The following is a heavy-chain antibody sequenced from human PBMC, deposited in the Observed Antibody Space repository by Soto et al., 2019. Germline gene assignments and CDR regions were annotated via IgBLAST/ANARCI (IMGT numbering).Heavy chain of an antibody. CDR2: IYYSGST. Sequence: SETLSVTCTVSGDSISSYYWSWIRQPPGKGLEWIGYIYYSGSTNYNPSLKSRVTISVDTSKNQFSLKLSSVTAADTAVYYCARRTGTTPLLHYMDVWGKRTTVTVSS. D-gene: IGHD1-1*01. V-gene: IGHV4-59*08. J-gene: IGHJ6*03. CDR1: GDSISSYY. CDR3: ARRTGTTPLLHYMDV.